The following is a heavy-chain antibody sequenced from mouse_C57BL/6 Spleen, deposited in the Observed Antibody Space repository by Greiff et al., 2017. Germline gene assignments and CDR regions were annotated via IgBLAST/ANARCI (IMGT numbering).Heavy chain of an antibody. CDR3: AKGGYYYGSSYDWYYEV. D-gene: IGHD1-1*01. CDR2: IYPGDGDT. J-gene: IGHJ1*03. Sequence: QVQLQQSGAELVKPGASVKISCKASGYAFSSYWMNWVKQRPGKGLEWIGQIYPGDGDTNYNRKFKGKATLTADKSSSTAYMQLSSLTSEDSAVYFCAKGGYYYGSSYDWYYEVWGTGTTVTVSS. CDR1: GYAFSSYW. V-gene: IGHV1-80*01.